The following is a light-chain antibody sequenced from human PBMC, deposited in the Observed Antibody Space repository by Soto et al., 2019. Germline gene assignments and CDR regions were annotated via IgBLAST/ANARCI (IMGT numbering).Light chain of an antibody. V-gene: IGLV1-40*01. CDR2: RNS. J-gene: IGLJ2*01. CDR1: SSNIGAGYN. Sequence: QSVLTQPPSVSGAPGQRVTISCTGSSSNIGAGYNVHWYQQLPGTAPKLLIYRNSDRPSGVPDRFSGSKSGTSASLAITGLQAEDEADYYCQSYDSSLSGHVVFGGGTKVTVL. CDR3: QSYDSSLSGHVV.